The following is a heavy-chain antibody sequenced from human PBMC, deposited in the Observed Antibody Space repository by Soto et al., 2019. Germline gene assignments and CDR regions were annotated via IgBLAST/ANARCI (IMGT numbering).Heavy chain of an antibody. CDR3: VRDAADSGYAFDI. J-gene: IGHJ3*02. CDR1: GFTFSRDA. V-gene: IGHV3-33*01. Sequence: QLVESGGGVVQPGRSLRLSCAASGFTFSRDAMHWVGQAPGKGLEWVAFIWNDGSNEYYADSVKGRAIISRDNSENTVYLQMNSLRGEDTAVYFCVRDAADSGYAFDIWGQGTMVTVSS. D-gene: IGHD3-10*01. CDR2: IWNDGSNE.